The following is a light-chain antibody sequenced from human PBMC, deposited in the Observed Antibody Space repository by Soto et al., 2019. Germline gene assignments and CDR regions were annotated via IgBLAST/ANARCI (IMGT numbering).Light chain of an antibody. J-gene: IGKJ4*01. CDR1: QGISDY. V-gene: IGKV1-9*01. CDR3: QQFNAYPLT. Sequence: DIQLTQSPSFLSAPVGDRVTISCRASQGISDYLAWYQQKPGKAPKLLIYGASTLQRGVPSRFSGSASGTEFTLTISSLQPEDFATYFCQQFNAYPLTFGGGTKLEIK. CDR2: GAS.